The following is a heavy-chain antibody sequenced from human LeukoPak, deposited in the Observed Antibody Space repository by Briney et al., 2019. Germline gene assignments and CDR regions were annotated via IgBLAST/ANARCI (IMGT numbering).Heavy chain of an antibody. CDR1: GFTFSAYA. D-gene: IGHD4-17*01. CDR2: ISASGDYT. CDR3: AKDPNGDYVGAFDS. J-gene: IGHJ3*02. V-gene: IGHV3-23*01. Sequence: GGSLRLSCAASGFTFSAYAEIWVRQAPGKGLEWVSAISASGDYTHYADSVKGRFDISRDNSKNTVYLQMSSLRAEDAALYYCAKDPNGDYVGAFDSWGQGTTVIVSS.